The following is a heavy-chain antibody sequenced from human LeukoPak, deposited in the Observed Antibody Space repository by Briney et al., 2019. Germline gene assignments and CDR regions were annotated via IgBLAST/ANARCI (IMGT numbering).Heavy chain of an antibody. CDR1: GYSFTNYW. CDR3: VRKTGPFDY. CDR2: IYPSDSDT. V-gene: IGHV5-51*01. D-gene: IGHD1-1*01. J-gene: IGHJ4*02. Sequence: KVSCKASGYSFTNYWIGWVRQMPGKGLEWMAIIYPSDSDTRYSPSFRGQVTISADKSITTAYLQWSSLKASDTAMYCCVRKTGPFDYWGQGTLVTVSS.